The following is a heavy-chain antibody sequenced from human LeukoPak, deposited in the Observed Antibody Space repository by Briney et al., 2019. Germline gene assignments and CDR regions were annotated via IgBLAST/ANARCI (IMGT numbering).Heavy chain of an antibody. D-gene: IGHD1/OR15-1a*01. J-gene: IGHJ4*02. CDR1: RFRLSGNR. Sequence: GGSLRLSRAPPRFRLSGNRASRVPQALGKGRGWVAKIKEDGREKYYVDSVKGRFTISRDNAENSLYLQMSSLRAEDTAVYFCVRDQEHSFPYWGQGTLVSVSS. V-gene: IGHV3-7*01. CDR2: IKEDGREK. CDR3: VRDQEHSFPY.